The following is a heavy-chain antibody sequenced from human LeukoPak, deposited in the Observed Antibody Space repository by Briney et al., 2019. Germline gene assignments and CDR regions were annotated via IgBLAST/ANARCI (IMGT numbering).Heavy chain of an antibody. CDR3: VRDWGYDSSGYWQKYFDT. CDR1: GFTFSSYG. D-gene: IGHD3-22*01. J-gene: IGHJ4*02. Sequence: GGSLRLSCAASGFTFSSYGMSWVRQAPGKGLEWVSAISGSGGSTYYADSVKGRFTISRDNAKNTVFLQMNSLRAEDTAVYYCVRDWGYDSSGYWQKYFDTWGQGTLVTVSS. CDR2: ISGSGGST. V-gene: IGHV3-23*01.